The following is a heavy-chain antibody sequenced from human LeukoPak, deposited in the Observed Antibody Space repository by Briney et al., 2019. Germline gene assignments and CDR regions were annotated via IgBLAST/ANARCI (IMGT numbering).Heavy chain of an antibody. J-gene: IGHJ5*02. V-gene: IGHV4-30-2*01. Sequence: SETRSLTCAVAGGSISSGGYSWSWIRQPPGKGLEWIGYIYHSGSTYDNPSLKSRVTISVDRSRNQFSLKLSSVTAPDTDVYYWSNGGYDILPGYRFDPWGQGTLVTVSS. CDR1: GGSISSGGYS. CDR3: SNGGYDILPGYRFDP. CDR2: IYHSGST. D-gene: IGHD3-9*01.